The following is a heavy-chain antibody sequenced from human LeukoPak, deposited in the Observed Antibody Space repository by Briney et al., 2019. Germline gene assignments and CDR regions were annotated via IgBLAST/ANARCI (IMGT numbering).Heavy chain of an antibody. Sequence: GRSLRLSCAASGFTFDDYAMHWVRQAPGKGLEWVSGISWNSGSIGYADSVKGRFTISRDNAKNSLYLQMNSLRAEDTALYYCAKGRYYDSSGYANWGQGTLVTVSS. CDR2: ISWNSGSI. J-gene: IGHJ4*02. V-gene: IGHV3-9*01. CDR1: GFTFDDYA. CDR3: AKGRYYDSSGYAN. D-gene: IGHD3-22*01.